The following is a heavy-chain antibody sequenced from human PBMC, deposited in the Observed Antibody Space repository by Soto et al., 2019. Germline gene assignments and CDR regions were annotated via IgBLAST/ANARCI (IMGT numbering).Heavy chain of an antibody. CDR1: GYSLTELS. Sequence: GASVKVSCEVCGYSLTELSMHWVRQAPGKGLEWMGGFDPGDGETIYAQKFQGRVTMTEDTSTDTAYMELSSLRSEDTAVYYCATWSGKINWFDPWGQGTLVTVSS. D-gene: IGHD3-3*01. V-gene: IGHV1-24*01. CDR3: ATWSGKINWFDP. J-gene: IGHJ5*02. CDR2: FDPGDGET.